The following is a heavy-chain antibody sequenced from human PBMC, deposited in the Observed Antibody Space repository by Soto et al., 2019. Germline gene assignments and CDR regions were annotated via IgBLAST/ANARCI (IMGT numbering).Heavy chain of an antibody. CDR1: GFTFGDYA. V-gene: IGHV3-49*04. D-gene: IGHD2-2*01. Sequence: GGSLRLSCTASGFTFGDYAMSWVRQAPGKGLEWVGFIRSKAYGGTTEYAASVKGRFTSSRDDSKSIAYLQMNSLKTEVTAVYCCTSAAIVVVPAALKGIYYGSGSDFDYWGQGTLVTVSS. J-gene: IGHJ4*02. CDR2: IRSKAYGGTT. CDR3: TSAAIVVVPAALKGIYYGSGSDFDY.